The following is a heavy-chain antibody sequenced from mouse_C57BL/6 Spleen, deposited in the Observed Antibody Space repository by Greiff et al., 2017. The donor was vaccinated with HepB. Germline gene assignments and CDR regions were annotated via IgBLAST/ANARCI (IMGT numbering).Heavy chain of an antibody. V-gene: IGHV1-59*01. CDR3: ARNYPGRYFDV. CDR2: IDPSDSYT. J-gene: IGHJ1*03. CDR1: GYTFTSYW. Sequence: LVRPGTSVKLSCKASGYTFTSYWMHWVKQRPGQGLEWIGVIDPSDSYTNYNQKFKGKATLTVDTSSSTAYMQLSSLTSEDSAVYYCARNYPGRYFDVWGTGTTVTVSS. D-gene: IGHD1-1*01.